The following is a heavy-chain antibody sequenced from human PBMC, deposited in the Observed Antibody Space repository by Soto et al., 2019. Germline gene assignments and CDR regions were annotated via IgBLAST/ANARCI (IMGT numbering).Heavy chain of an antibody. CDR3: AKDWRIAAAWYYGMDV. CDR1: GFTFSSYA. V-gene: IGHV3-23*01. CDR2: ISGSGGST. D-gene: IGHD6-13*01. Sequence: EVQLLESGGGLVQPGVSLRLSCAASGFTFSSYAMSWVRQAPGKGLEWVSAISGSGGSTYYADSVKGRFTISRDNSKNTLHLQLNSLRAEDPAVYYCAKDWRIAAAWYYGMDVCGEGTTVTVSS. J-gene: IGHJ6*04.